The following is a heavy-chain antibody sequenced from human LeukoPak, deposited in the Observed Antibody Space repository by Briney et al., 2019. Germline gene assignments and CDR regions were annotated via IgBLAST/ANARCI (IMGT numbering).Heavy chain of an antibody. CDR2: ISGDGGST. D-gene: IGHD6-19*01. CDR3: AKPSSGWYRFDY. CDR1: GFTFDDYA. J-gene: IGHJ4*02. V-gene: IGHV3-43*02. Sequence: SGGSLRLSCAASGFTFDDYAMHWVRQAPGRGLEWVSLISGDGGSTYYADSVKGRFTISRDNSKDSLYLQMNSLRTEDTALYYCAKPSSGWYRFDYWGQGTLVTVSS.